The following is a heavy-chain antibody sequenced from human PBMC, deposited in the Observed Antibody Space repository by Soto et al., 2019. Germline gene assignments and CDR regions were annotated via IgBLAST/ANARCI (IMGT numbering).Heavy chain of an antibody. CDR1: GFSFNEAW. CDR2: INTSAGGGAT. CDR3: TTGSVESI. Sequence: EVQLVESAGGLVKPGGSLRLSCVASGFSFNEAWMNWVRQAPGQGLEWVGRINTSAGGGATNYAAPVQCRFTISRDDSKNTLYLHMNSLRTEDTAIYYCTTGSVESIWGQGTTVIVSS. D-gene: IGHD2-15*01. V-gene: IGHV3-15*06. J-gene: IGHJ6*02.